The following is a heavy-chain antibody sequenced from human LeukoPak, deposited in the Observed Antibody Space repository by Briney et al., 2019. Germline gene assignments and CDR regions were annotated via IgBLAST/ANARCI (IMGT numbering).Heavy chain of an antibody. CDR3: ARSTVITPPYFDY. CDR2: IYYGGST. V-gene: IGHV4-31*03. Sequence: SQTLSLTCTVSGGSISSGGYYWSWIRQHPGKGLEWIGYIYYGGSTYYNPSLKSRVTISVDTSKNQFSLKLSSVTAADTAVYYCARSTVITPPYFDYWGQGTLVTVSS. D-gene: IGHD4-11*01. J-gene: IGHJ4*02. CDR1: GGSISSGGYY.